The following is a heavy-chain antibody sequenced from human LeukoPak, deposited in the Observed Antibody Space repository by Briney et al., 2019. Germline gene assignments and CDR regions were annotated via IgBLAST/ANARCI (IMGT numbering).Heavy chain of an antibody. V-gene: IGHV1-69*01. D-gene: IGHD3-9*01. J-gene: IGHJ5*02. CDR3: TRDPSVDYDLLSHWFDP. CDR1: GGTFNSSG. CDR2: IISFFGAA. Sequence: SVKVSCKASGGTFNSSGISWVRQAPGQGLEWMGGIISFFGAAHYIQKFEGRLTITADESTSTAYMELSGLTSEDTAVYYCTRDPSVDYDLLSHWFDPWGQGTLVTVSS.